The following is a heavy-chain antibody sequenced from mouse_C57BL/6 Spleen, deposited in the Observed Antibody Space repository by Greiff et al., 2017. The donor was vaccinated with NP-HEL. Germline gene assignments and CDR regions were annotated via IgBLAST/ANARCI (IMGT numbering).Heavy chain of an antibody. D-gene: IGHD1-1*01. Sequence: QVQLKESGAELVKPGASVKLSCKASGYTFTEYTIHWVKQRSGQGLEWIGWFYPGSGSIKYNEKFKDKATLTADKSSSTVYMELSRLTSEDSAVYFCARHGGITTVVATLDFDYWGQGTTLTVSS. V-gene: IGHV1-62-2*01. CDR2: FYPGSGSI. J-gene: IGHJ2*01. CDR1: GYTFTEYT. CDR3: ARHGGITTVVATLDFDY.